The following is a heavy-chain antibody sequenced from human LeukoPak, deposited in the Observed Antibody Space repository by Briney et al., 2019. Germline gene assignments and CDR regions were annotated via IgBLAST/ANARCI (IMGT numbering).Heavy chain of an antibody. CDR1: GFTFSSYA. D-gene: IGHD3-10*01. CDR2: ISGSGGST. J-gene: IGHJ4*02. CDR3: AKDAYGSGSYYPDY. V-gene: IGHV3-23*01. Sequence: GGSLRLSCAASGFTFSSYAMSWVRQAPGEGLEWVSAISGSGGSTYYADSVKGRFTISRDNSKNTLYLQMNSLRAEDTAVYYCAKDAYGSGSYYPDYWGQGTLVTVSS.